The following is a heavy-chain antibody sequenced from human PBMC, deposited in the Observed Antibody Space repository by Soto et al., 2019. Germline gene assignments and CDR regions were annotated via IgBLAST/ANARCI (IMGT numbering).Heavy chain of an antibody. CDR3: ARQIYDSDTGPNFQYYFDS. J-gene: IGHJ4*02. D-gene: IGHD3-22*01. Sequence: GESLKISCQGSGYSFAGYWITWVRQKPGKGLEWMGRIDPSDSQTYYSPSFRGHVTISVTKSITTVFLQWSSLRASDTAMYYCARQIYDSDTGPNFQYYFDSWGQGTPVTVSS. CDR2: IDPSDSQT. V-gene: IGHV5-10-1*01. CDR1: GYSFAGYW.